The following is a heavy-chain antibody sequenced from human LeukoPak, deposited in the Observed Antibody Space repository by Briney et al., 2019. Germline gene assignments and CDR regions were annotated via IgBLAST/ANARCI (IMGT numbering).Heavy chain of an antibody. V-gene: IGHV4-39*01. Sequence: SETLSLTCTVSGGSVSSYEYYWGWIRQPPGKGLEWIGNTYYSGSTYYNPSLKGRLTMSVDTSKNQFSLKMSSVTAADTAVYYCARLSKGRYFDYIFDHWGQGALVTVSS. J-gene: IGHJ4*02. D-gene: IGHD3-9*01. CDR2: TYYSGST. CDR1: GGSVSSYEYY. CDR3: ARLSKGRYFDYIFDH.